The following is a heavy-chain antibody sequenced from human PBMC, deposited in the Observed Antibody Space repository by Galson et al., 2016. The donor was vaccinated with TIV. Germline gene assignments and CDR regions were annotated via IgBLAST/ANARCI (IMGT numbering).Heavy chain of an antibody. J-gene: IGHJ4*02. CDR1: GYGFVDYW. V-gene: IGHV5-51*01. CDR2: VYLGDSVT. D-gene: IGHD1-26*01. Sequence: QSGAEVKKPGESLKISCKHSGYGFVDYWIVWVRQRPGKGLEWMGIVYLGDSVTRYSPSFQGQVAIPADKSSNTAYSQWSSLQASDTAMYYCARTAGGIDQWGQGTLVTVSS. CDR3: ARTAGGIDQ.